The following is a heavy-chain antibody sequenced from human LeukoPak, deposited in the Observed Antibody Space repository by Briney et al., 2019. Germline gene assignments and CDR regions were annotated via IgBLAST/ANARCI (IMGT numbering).Heavy chain of an antibody. Sequence: ASVKVSCKASGYTFTNYDINWVRQTTGQGLEWMGWMNPNSANTGYAQKFQGRVTVARNTSISTAYMELSSLRSEDTAVYYCARRNKDDSNFRLVDYWGQGTLVTVSS. J-gene: IGHJ4*02. D-gene: IGHD5-24*01. CDR2: MNPNSANT. CDR1: GYTFTNYD. V-gene: IGHV1-8*01. CDR3: ARRNKDDSNFRLVDY.